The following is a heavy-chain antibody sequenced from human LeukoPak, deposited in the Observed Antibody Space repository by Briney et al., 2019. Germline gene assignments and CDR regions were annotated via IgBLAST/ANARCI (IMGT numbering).Heavy chain of an antibody. D-gene: IGHD3-10*01. CDR1: GGSISSGSYY. V-gene: IGHV4-61*09. J-gene: IGHJ5*02. CDR3: TRGAYFYGSGINWFDP. Sequence: SETLSLTCTVSGGSISSGSYYWSWIRQPAGRGLEWIGHIYTSGSTNYNPSLKSRVTISVDTSKNQFSLKLSYVTAADTAVYYCTRGAYFYGSGINWFDPWGQGTLVTVSS. CDR2: IYTSGST.